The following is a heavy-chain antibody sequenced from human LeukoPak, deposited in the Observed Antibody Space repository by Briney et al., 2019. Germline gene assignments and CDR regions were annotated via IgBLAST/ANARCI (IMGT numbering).Heavy chain of an antibody. V-gene: IGHV3-48*03. Sequence: PGGSLRLSCAASGFTFSSYEMNWVRQAPGKGLEWVSYISSSGSTIYYADSVKGRFTISRDNAENSLYLQMNSLRAEDTAVYYCARDLGAAGSNYYYYMDVWGKGTTVTVSS. J-gene: IGHJ6*03. D-gene: IGHD6-13*01. CDR1: GFTFSSYE. CDR3: ARDLGAAGSNYYYYMDV. CDR2: ISSSGSTI.